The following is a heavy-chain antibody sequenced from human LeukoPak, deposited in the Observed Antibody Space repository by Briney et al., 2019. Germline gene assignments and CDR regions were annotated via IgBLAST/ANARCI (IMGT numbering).Heavy chain of an antibody. CDR2: IRSKAYGGTT. Sequence: HPGGSLRLSCTASGFTFGDYAMSWVRQAPGKGLEWVGFIRSKAYGGTTEYAASVKGRFTISRDDSKSIAYLQINSLKTEDTAVYYCTRDRRYCSSTSCLKPFDIWGQGTMVTVSS. CDR3: TRDRRYCSSTSCLKPFDI. CDR1: GFTFGDYA. D-gene: IGHD2-2*01. J-gene: IGHJ3*02. V-gene: IGHV3-49*04.